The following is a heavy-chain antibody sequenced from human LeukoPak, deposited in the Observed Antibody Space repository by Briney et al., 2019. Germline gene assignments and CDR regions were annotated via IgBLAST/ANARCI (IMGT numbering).Heavy chain of an antibody. CDR3: ARGWITPTLHGSYTRFDL. Sequence: VASVKVSCRASGYTFTGYDINWVRRATGQGLEWMGWMNPNSGNTIYAQKFQGRVTFTRNTSITTAHMELSSLRSDDTAVYYCARGWITPTLHGSYTRFDLWGQGTPVTVSS. CDR2: MNPNSGNT. CDR1: GYTFTGYD. D-gene: IGHD1-26*01. J-gene: IGHJ5*02. V-gene: IGHV1-8*03.